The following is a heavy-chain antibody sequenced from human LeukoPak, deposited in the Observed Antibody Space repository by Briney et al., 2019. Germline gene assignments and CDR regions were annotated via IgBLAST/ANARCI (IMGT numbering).Heavy chain of an antibody. Sequence: SETLSLTCTVSGGSISSYYWSWIRQPPGKGLEWIGYIYYSGSTNYNAALKSRVTISLDESNNRFSLEVTSVTAADTGVYYCARKGSDTWLTFWFDSWGQGTLVTVPS. J-gene: IGHJ5*01. CDR2: IYYSGST. D-gene: IGHD1-26*01. CDR1: GGSISSYY. V-gene: IGHV4-59*12. CDR3: ARKGSDTWLTFWFDS.